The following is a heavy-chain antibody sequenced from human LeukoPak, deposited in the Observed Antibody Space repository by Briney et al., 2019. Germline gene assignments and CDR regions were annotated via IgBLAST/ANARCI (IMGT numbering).Heavy chain of an antibody. D-gene: IGHD3-10*01. Sequence: ASVKVSCKASGYTFTSYYMRWVRQAPGQGLEWMGWISAYNGNTNYAQKLQGRVTMTTDTSTSTAYMELRSLRSDDTAVYYCARDLVRGVISYWFGPWGQGTLVTVSS. CDR1: GYTFTSYY. CDR2: ISAYNGNT. J-gene: IGHJ5*02. CDR3: ARDLVRGVISYWFGP. V-gene: IGHV1-18*04.